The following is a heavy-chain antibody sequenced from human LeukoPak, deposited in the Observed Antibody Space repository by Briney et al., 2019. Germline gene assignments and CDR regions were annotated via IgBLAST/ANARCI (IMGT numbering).Heavy chain of an antibody. Sequence: SVKVSCKASGGTFSSYAISWVRQAPGQGLEWMGGIIPIFGTANYAQKFQGRVTITTDESTSTAYMELSSLRSEDTAVYYCARGNSMEYSSSHPNDAFDIWGQGTMVTVSS. CDR2: IIPIFGTA. D-gene: IGHD6-6*01. CDR3: ARGNSMEYSSSHPNDAFDI. J-gene: IGHJ3*02. CDR1: GGTFSSYA. V-gene: IGHV1-69*05.